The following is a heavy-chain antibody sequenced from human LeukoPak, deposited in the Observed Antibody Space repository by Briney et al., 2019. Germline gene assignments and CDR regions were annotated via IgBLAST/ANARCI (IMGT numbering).Heavy chain of an antibody. Sequence: ASVKVSCKASGYTFTSYDINWVRQATGQGLEWMGWMNPNSGNTGYAQKFQGRVTITRNTSISTAYMELSSLRSEDTAVYYCARSVYCSSTSCYSAGAFDIWGQGTMVTVSS. J-gene: IGHJ3*02. V-gene: IGHV1-8*03. CDR2: MNPNSGNT. CDR1: GYTFTSYD. D-gene: IGHD2-2*02. CDR3: ARSVYCSSTSCYSAGAFDI.